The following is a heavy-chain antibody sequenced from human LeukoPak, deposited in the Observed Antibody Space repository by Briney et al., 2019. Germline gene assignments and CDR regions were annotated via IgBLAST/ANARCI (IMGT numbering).Heavy chain of an antibody. D-gene: IGHD3-10*01. CDR2: IWYDGSNK. CDR1: GFIFSSYG. CDR3: AREGTRGVDGMDV. V-gene: IGHV3-33*01. Sequence: GGSLRLSCVTSGFIFSSYGMHWVRQAPGKGLEWVALIWYDGSNKYYADSVKGRFTISRDNSKNTLYLQMDSMKAEDTAVYFCAREGTRGVDGMDVWGQGTAVIVSS. J-gene: IGHJ6*02.